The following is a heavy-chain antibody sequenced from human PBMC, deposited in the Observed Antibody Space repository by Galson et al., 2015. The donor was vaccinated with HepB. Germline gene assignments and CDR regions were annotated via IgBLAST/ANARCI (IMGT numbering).Heavy chain of an antibody. CDR2: IYSGGST. CDR3: ARDRRTDSSGWIPFDY. D-gene: IGHD6-19*01. CDR1: GFTVSSNY. Sequence: SLRLSCAASGFTVSSNYMSWVRQAPGKGLEWVSVIYSGGSTYYADSVKGRFTISRDNSKNTLYLQMNSLRAEDTAVYYCARDRRTDSSGWIPFDYWGQGTLVTVSS. J-gene: IGHJ4*02. V-gene: IGHV3-66*01.